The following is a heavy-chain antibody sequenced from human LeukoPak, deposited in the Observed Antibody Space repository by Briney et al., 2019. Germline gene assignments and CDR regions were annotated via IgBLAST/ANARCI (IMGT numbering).Heavy chain of an antibody. Sequence: GVSLKISCKGSGYSFATNWIGWVRQMPGKGLEWMGIIYPGDSTTRYSPSFQGQVTMSADKSINTAYLQWSSLKASDTAMYYCARLPPYYYAMDVWGKGTTVTVSS. CDR2: IYPGDSTT. CDR1: GYSFATNW. J-gene: IGHJ6*04. CDR3: ARLPPYYYAMDV. V-gene: IGHV5-51*01.